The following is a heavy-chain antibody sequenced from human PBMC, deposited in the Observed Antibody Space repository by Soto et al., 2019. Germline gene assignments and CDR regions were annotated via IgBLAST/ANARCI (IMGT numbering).Heavy chain of an antibody. CDR2: IIPIFGTA. CDR3: ARAEKSVAVAGRGAFDI. V-gene: IGHV1-69*01. CDR1: GGTFSSYA. J-gene: IGHJ3*02. Sequence: QVQLVQSGAEVKKPGSSVKVSCKASGGTFSSYAISWVRQAPGQGLEWMGGIIPIFGTANYAQKFQGRVTITADESTSTAYMELSSLRSEDTAVYYCARAEKSVAVAGRGAFDIWGQGTMVTVSS. D-gene: IGHD6-19*01.